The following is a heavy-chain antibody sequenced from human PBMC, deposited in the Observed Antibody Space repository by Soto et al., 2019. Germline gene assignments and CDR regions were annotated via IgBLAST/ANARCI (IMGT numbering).Heavy chain of an antibody. J-gene: IGHJ4*02. D-gene: IGHD5-12*01. Sequence: GASVKVSCKASGGTFSSYTISWVRQAPGQGLEWMGRIIPILGIANYAQKFQGRVTITADKSTSTAYMELSSLRSEDTAVYYCARVSRGYSGYDVYYFDYWGQGTLVTVSS. CDR3: ARVSRGYSGYDVYYFDY. CDR1: GGTFSSYT. CDR2: IIPILGIA. V-gene: IGHV1-69*02.